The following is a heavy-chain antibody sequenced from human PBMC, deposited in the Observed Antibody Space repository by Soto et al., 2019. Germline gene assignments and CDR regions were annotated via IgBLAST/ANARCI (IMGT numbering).Heavy chain of an antibody. CDR3: ARLDELEGYDFWSGYSSYYFDY. V-gene: IGHV4-39*01. Sequence: SETLSLTCTVSGGSLSSSSYYWGWIRQPPGKGLEWIGSIYYSGSTYYNPSLKSRVTISVDTSKNQFSLKLSSVTAADTAVYYCARLDELEGYDFWSGYSSYYFDYWGQGTLVTVSS. CDR1: GGSLSSSSYY. CDR2: IYYSGST. D-gene: IGHD3-3*01. J-gene: IGHJ4*02.